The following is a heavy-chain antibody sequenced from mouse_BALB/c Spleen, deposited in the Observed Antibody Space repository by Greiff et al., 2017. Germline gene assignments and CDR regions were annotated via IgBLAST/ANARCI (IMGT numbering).Heavy chain of an antibody. D-gene: IGHD2-3*01. J-gene: IGHJ3*01. CDR3: NGGDGYRFAY. V-gene: IGHV14-4*02. Sequence: EVQLKQSGAELVRSGASVKLSCTASGFNIKDYYMHWVKQRPEQGLEWIGWIDPENGDTEYAPKFQGKATMTADTSSNTAYLQLSSLTSEDTAVYYCNGGDGYRFAYWGQGTLVTVSA. CDR2: IDPENGDT. CDR1: GFNIKDYY.